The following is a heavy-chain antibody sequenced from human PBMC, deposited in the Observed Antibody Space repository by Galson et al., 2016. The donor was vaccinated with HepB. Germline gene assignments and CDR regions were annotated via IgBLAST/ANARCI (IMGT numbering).Heavy chain of an antibody. Sequence: PALVKPTQTLTLTCTFSGFSLTTTGLGVGWIRQLPGKALEWLALIDWHDEKRYKSSLKTRLTIIKDTSKNQVVLTMTNIDPADTGTYYCAHKRVYAERGGMDVWGQGITVIVSS. D-gene: IGHD5/OR15-5a*01. CDR1: GFSLTTTGLG. CDR3: AHKRVYAERGGMDV. J-gene: IGHJ6*02. CDR2: IDWHDEK. V-gene: IGHV2-5*01.